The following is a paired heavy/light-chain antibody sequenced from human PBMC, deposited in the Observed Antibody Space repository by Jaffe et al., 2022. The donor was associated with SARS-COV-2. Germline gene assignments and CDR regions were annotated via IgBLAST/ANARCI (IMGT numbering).Light chain of an antibody. J-gene: IGKJ5*01. CDR1: QSIGNY. Sequence: DIQMTQSPSSLSASVGDRVTITCRARQSIGNYLNWYQQTPGKAPKLLISAASSLQSGVPSRFSGSGSGTYFTLTINNLQPEDFATYYCQQNYNGSPITFGQGTRLDIK. CDR3: QQNYNGSPIT. V-gene: IGKV1-39*01. CDR2: AAS.
Heavy chain of an antibody. CDR2: ISHDGDRT. J-gene: IGHJ4*02. CDR3: AKDSRRSSGWWYFDY. D-gene: IGHD6-19*01. V-gene: IGHV3-23*01. Sequence: EVQLLESGGGLVQPGGSVRLSCVASGFSFSNQDMCWVRQAPGKGLEWVSGISHDGDRTYYADSVKGRFTISRDNSKNTLFLQMNSLGVEDTALYYCAKDSRRSSGWWYFDYWGQGRLVTVSS. CDR1: GFSFSNQD.